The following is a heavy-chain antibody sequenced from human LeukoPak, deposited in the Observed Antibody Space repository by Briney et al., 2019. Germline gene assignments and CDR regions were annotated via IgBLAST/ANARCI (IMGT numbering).Heavy chain of an antibody. D-gene: IGHD3-22*01. CDR3: AAGTPRPTSWYYDSSGYDAFDI. V-gene: IGHV3-23*01. CDR2: ISGSGGST. J-gene: IGHJ3*02. CDR1: GFTFSDYY. Sequence: PGGSLRLSCAASGFTFSDYYMSWIRQAPGKGLEWVSAISGSGGSTYYADSVKGRFTISRDNSKNTLYLQMNSLRAEDTAVYYCAAGTPRPTSWYYDSSGYDAFDIWGQGTMVTVSS.